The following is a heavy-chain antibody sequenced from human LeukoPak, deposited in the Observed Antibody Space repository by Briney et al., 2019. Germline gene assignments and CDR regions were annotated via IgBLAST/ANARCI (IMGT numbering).Heavy chain of an antibody. D-gene: IGHD2-8*01. CDR3: GRNGAYCIDY. Sequence: SETLSLTCVVSGGSISSGNWWSWVRQSPEKGLEWIAEIYRDGNTNYNPSLKSRATISVDTSNNQFSLKLTSATAADTAMYYCGRNGAYCIDYWGQGTLVTVSS. J-gene: IGHJ4*02. V-gene: IGHV4-4*02. CDR1: GGSISSGNW. CDR2: IYRDGNT.